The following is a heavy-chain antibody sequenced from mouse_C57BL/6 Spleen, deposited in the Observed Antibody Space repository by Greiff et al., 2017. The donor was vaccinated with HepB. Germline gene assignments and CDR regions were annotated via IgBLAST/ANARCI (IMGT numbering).Heavy chain of an antibody. J-gene: IGHJ2*01. CDR1: GFNIKDYY. CDR2: IDPEDGAT. V-gene: IGHV14-2*01. Sequence: VQLQQSGAELVKPGASVKLSCTASGFNIKDYYMHWVKQRTEQGLEWIGRIDPEDGATKYAPKFQGKATITADTSSNTAYLPLSSMTSEDTAVYYCTSLYGSSPSYWGQGTPLTVSS. CDR3: TSLYGSSPSY. D-gene: IGHD1-1*01.